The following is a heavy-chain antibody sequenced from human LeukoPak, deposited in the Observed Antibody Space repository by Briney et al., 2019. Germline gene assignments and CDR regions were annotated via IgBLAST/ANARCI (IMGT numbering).Heavy chain of an antibody. J-gene: IGHJ5*02. Sequence: SETLSLTCTVSGGSISSSSYYWGWIRQPPGKGLEWIGSIYYSGSTYYNPSLKSRVTISVDTSKNQFSLKLSSVTAADTAVYYCAREGIAAANDPGHWFDPWGQGTLVTVSS. CDR3: AREGIAAANDPGHWFDP. CDR1: GGSISSSSYY. D-gene: IGHD6-13*01. CDR2: IYYSGST. V-gene: IGHV4-39*07.